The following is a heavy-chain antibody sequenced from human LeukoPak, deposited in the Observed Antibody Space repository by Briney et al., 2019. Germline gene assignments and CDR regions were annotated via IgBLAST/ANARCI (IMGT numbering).Heavy chain of an antibody. CDR1: GGSNSGSY. J-gene: IGHJ4*02. CDR3: ARGIESYGDYGY. D-gene: IGHD4-17*01. CDR2: MYNSGST. Sequence: WETLSLTCTVSGGSNSGSYWSWIRQPPGKGLEWIAYMYNSGSTNYNTSLKSRVTISIDTSKNQFSLKLSSLTAADTAIYYCARGIESYGDYGYWGQGILVTVSS. V-gene: IGHV4-59*01.